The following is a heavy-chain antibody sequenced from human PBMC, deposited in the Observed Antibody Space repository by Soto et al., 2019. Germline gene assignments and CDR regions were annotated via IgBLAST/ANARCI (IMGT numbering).Heavy chain of an antibody. CDR3: ARESRPPTTLGYWYFDL. CDR1: GFTVSSNY. CDR2: IFSGGST. D-gene: IGHD3-16*01. J-gene: IGHJ2*01. Sequence: GGSLRLSCAASGFTVSSNYMSWVRQAPGKGLEWVSVIFSGGSTYYADSVKGRFTISRHNSKNTLYLQMNSLSAEDTAVYYCARESRPPTTLGYWYFDLWGRGTLVTVSS. V-gene: IGHV3-53*04.